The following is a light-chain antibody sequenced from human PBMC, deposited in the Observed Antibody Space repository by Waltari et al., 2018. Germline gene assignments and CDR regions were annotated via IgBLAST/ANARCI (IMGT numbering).Light chain of an antibody. J-gene: IGLJ1*01. CDR3: QVWDANNEPGV. CDR1: NIETKS. Sequence: SYVLTQPPSVSVAPGETARLTCGGNNIETKSVHWYQQKPGQAPVLVISYDSDRPSGIPERFSGSNSGNTATLTISRVKAGDEADYYCQVWDANNEPGVFGTGTEVTVL. CDR2: YDS. V-gene: IGLV3-21*04.